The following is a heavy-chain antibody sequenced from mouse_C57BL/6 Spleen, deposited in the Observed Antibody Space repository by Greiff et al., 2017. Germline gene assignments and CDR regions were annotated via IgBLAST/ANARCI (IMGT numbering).Heavy chain of an antibody. J-gene: IGHJ2*01. V-gene: IGHV5-12*01. CDR2: ISNGGGST. CDR3: ARHAVEGGYFDY. D-gene: IGHD1-1*01. CDR1: GFTFSDYY. Sequence: EVHLVESGGGLVQPGGSLKLSCAASGFTFSDYYMYWVRQTPEKRLEWVAYISNGGGSTYYPDTVKGRFTISRDNAKNTLYLQMSRLKSEDTAMYYCARHAVEGGYFDYWGQGTTLTVPS.